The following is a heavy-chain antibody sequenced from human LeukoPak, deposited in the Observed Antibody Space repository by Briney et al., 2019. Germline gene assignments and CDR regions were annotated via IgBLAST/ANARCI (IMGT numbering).Heavy chain of an antibody. CDR1: RDPVSDYY. J-gene: IGHJ4*02. V-gene: IGHV1-46*01. CDR2: ISLSDGST. D-gene: IGHD2-15*01. CDR3: AREVAATSFDS. Sequence: ASVKVSCKAPRDPVSDYYIQWVRQGPGQGVVWLGIISLSDGSTAYSQRFQDRLNLTRDTPTNTVYMEMRSLTSEDTAVYYCAREVAATSFDSWGQGTLVTVSS.